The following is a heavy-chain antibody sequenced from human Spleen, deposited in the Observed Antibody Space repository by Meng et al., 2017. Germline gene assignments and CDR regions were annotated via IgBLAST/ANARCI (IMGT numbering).Heavy chain of an antibody. V-gene: IGHV3-15*07. Sequence: GGSLRLSCVVSGFFFGNAWMNWVRQAPGKGLEWVCRINSKADGETIDYAAPVKGRFIISRDDSKNTLYLQMNSLRAEDTAVDYCARDYLGDTNYYYFYGVDVWGRGTPVTVSS. CDR2: INSKADGETI. CDR1: GFFFGNAW. D-gene: IGHD3-16*01. J-gene: IGHJ6*02. CDR3: ARDYLGDTNYYYFYGVDV.